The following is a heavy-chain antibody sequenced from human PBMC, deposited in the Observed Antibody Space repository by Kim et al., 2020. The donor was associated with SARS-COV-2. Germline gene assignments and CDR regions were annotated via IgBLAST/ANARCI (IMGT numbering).Heavy chain of an antibody. CDR2: T. V-gene: IGHV4-59*08. Sequence: TNHHPSLKSRVTISVDTSKNQFSLKLSSVTAADTAVYYCARHLYLQPFDYWGQGTLVTVSS. D-gene: IGHD5-18*01. CDR3: ARHLYLQPFDY. J-gene: IGHJ4*02.